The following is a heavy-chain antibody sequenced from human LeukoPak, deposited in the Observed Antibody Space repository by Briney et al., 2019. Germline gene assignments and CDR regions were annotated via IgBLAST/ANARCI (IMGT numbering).Heavy chain of an antibody. D-gene: IGHD5-18*01. CDR2: ISGSGAGT. J-gene: IGHJ4*02. V-gene: IGHV3-23*01. Sequence: PGGSLRLSCAASGFTFSSYAMSWVRQAPGKGLEWVSTISGSGAGTYYADSVKGRFTISRDNGKNSLYLQMNSLRAEDTAVYYCARSARDSEYTNMDYWGQGALVTVSS. CDR3: ARSARDSEYTNMDY. CDR1: GFTFSSYA.